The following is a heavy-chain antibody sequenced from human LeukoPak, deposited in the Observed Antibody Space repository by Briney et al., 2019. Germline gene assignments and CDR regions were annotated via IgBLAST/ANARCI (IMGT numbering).Heavy chain of an antibody. Sequence: GGSLRHSSAASGFTFSSYAMSWVRKAPGKGLDCVSAISGSGGSTCYADSVRGWFTISRDNSMTTLYLPMNSQIALDTAVYYSAKERKYVDTASDYWGQATLVTVSS. CDR2: ISGSGGST. D-gene: IGHD5-18*01. V-gene: IGHV3-23*01. J-gene: IGHJ4*02. CDR1: GFTFSSYA. CDR3: AKERKYVDTASDY.